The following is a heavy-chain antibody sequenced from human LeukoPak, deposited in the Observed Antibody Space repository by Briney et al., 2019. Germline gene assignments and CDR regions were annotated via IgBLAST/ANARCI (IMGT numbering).Heavy chain of an antibody. J-gene: IGHJ3*02. CDR3: AKSRTRDIVLMVYAQDAFDI. D-gene: IGHD2-8*01. Sequence: PGGSLRLSCAASGFTFSSYGMHWVRQAPGKGLEWVAFIRYDGSNKYYADSVKGRFTISRDNSKNTLYLQMNSLRAEDTAVYYCAKSRTRDIVLMVYAQDAFDIWGQGTMVTVSS. V-gene: IGHV3-30*02. CDR1: GFTFSSYG. CDR2: IRYDGSNK.